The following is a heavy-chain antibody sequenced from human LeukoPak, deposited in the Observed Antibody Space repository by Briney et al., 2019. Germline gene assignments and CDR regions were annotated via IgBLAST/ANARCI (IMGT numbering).Heavy chain of an antibody. CDR3: ARIRERIAAAGRSNWFDP. CDR1: GYTFTGYY. V-gene: IGHV1-2*02. Sequence: ASVKVSCKASGYTFTGYYMHWVRQAPGQGLEWMGWINPNSGGTNYAQKFQGRVTMTRDTSISTAYMELSRLRSDDTAVYYCARIRERIAAAGRSNWFDPWGQGTLVTVSS. D-gene: IGHD6-13*01. CDR2: INPNSGGT. J-gene: IGHJ5*02.